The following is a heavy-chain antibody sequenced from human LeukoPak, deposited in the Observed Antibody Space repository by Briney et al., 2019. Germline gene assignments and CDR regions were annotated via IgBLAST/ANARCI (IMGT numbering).Heavy chain of an antibody. CDR3: VRGTTNWYGVDY. Sequence: PGGSLRLSCAASGFTFSNSYMHWVRQAPGKGLEWLSYMNREGSIIGHADSVKGRFTMSRDNARDTLHQQMNSLRDDDTAVYFCVRGTTNWYGVDYWGRGTLVTVSS. V-gene: IGHV3-74*01. J-gene: IGHJ4*02. D-gene: IGHD1-20*01. CDR1: GFTFSNSY. CDR2: MNREGSII.